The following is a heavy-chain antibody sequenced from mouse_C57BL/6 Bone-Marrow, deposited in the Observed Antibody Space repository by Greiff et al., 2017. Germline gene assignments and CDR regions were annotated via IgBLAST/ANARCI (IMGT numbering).Heavy chain of an antibody. D-gene: IGHD5-1*01. CDR1: GFTFSSYG. V-gene: IGHV5-6*01. CDR3: ARHTYWFAY. CDR2: ISSGGSYT. J-gene: IGHJ3*01. Sequence: EVQVVESGGDLVKPGGSLKLSCAASGFTFSSYGMSWVRQTPDKRLVWVATISSGGSYTYYPDSVKGRFTISRDNAKNTLYLQMSSLKSEDTAMYYCARHTYWFAYWGQGTLVTVSA.